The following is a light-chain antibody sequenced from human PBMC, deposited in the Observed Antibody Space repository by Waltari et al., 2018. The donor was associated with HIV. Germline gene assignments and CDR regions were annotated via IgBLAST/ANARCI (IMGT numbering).Light chain of an antibody. Sequence: DIVMTQSPDSLAVSLGERATINCKSSRSVLFSSNNKNYLAWYQQKPGQPPKLLFYWASTRESGVHDRFSGSGSGTDFTLTISSLQAEDVAVYYCQQYYSSPLTFGGGTKVEIK. V-gene: IGKV4-1*01. J-gene: IGKJ4*01. CDR3: QQYYSSPLT. CDR2: WAS. CDR1: RSVLFSSNNKNY.